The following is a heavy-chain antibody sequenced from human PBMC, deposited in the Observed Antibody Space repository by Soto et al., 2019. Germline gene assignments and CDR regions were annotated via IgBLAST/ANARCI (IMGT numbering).Heavy chain of an antibody. CDR3: ARDVAMPTGLGLGY. Sequence: QVQVVESGGGVVQPGTSLRLSCAASGFAFTNYGIHWVRQAPGKGLEWVAHISNDGSKKFYGDSVKGRFTISRDNSENTVYLQMTSLRPDAPAVFYCARDVAMPTGLGLGYWGQGTLVTVSS. J-gene: IGHJ4*02. D-gene: IGHD6-19*01. CDR1: GFAFTNYG. CDR2: ISNDGSKK. V-gene: IGHV3-30*03.